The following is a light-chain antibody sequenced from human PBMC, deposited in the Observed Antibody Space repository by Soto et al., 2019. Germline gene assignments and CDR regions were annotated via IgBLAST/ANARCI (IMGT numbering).Light chain of an antibody. Sequence: QSTLAQPASVSRSPGQSITISCTGTSFYVDDYNSVSCYQQPPGKAPKLIIYEVNNRPSGVSNRFSGSNSYNTASLTISGRQPEDEADYYCSLYKTSSTPSYVFGTGTKVPVL. V-gene: IGLV2-14*01. J-gene: IGLJ1*01. CDR2: EVN. CDR3: SLYKTSSTPSYV. CDR1: SFYVDDYNS.